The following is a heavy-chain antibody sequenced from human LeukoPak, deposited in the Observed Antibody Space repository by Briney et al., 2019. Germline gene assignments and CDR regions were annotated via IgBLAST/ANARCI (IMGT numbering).Heavy chain of an antibody. CDR1: GGSISGYY. CDR3: VRSKSGTYGWFDP. CDR2: IYYTGST. J-gene: IGHJ5*02. V-gene: IGHV4-59*01. Sequence: KPSETLSLTCTVPGGSISGYYWSWIRQPPGKGLEWIGFIYYTGSTNYNPSLKSRVIISVDTSKNQFSLKVSSVTAADTAVYYCVRSKSGTYGWFDPWGQGTLVTVSS. D-gene: IGHD4-17*01.